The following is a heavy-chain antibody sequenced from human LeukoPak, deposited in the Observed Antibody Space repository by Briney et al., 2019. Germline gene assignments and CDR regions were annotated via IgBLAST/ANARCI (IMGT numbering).Heavy chain of an antibody. CDR1: GFTFSSYG. V-gene: IGHV3-48*04. J-gene: IGHJ6*02. CDR2: ISSSDSSI. CDR3: ARSGGLDV. Sequence: GGSLRLSCAASGFTFSSYGMHWVRQAPGKGLEWVSYISSSDSSIFYADSVKGRFTVSRDNANNSLYLQMNSLRAEDTAVYYCARSGGLDVWGQGTTVTVSS. D-gene: IGHD3-10*01.